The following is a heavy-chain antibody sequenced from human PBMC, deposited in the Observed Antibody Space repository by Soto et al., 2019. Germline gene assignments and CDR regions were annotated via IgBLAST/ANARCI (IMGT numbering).Heavy chain of an antibody. J-gene: IGHJ6*02. Sequence: QVQLVQSGAEVKKPGSSVKVSCKASGGTFSRYTFTWVRQAPGQGLEWMGRIIPIVDIPNYAQKFQGRVTITADKSPRTAYMELSRLTSDDTAGYYCASHFTGVLVLGTSPPGGDNFGWDVWGQGTTVSVS. CDR1: GGTFSRYT. V-gene: IGHV1-69*02. CDR2: IIPIVDIP. CDR3: ASHFTGVLVLGTSPPGGDNFGWDV. D-gene: IGHD2-8*02.